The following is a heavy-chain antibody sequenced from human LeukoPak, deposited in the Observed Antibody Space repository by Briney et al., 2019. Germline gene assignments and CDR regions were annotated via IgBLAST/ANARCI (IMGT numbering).Heavy chain of an antibody. D-gene: IGHD2-15*01. V-gene: IGHV3-9*01. Sequence: GGSLRLSCAASGFTFDDYAMHWVRQAPGKGLEWVSGISWNSGSIGYADSVKGRFTISRDNAKNSLYLQMNSLRAEDTALYYCASYCSGGTCYGYVGAFDIWGQGTMVTVSS. J-gene: IGHJ3*02. CDR1: GFTFDDYA. CDR3: ASYCSGGTCYGYVGAFDI. CDR2: ISWNSGSI.